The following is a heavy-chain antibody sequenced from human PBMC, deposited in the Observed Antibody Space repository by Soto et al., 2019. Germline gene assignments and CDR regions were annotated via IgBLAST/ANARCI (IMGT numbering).Heavy chain of an antibody. J-gene: IGHJ4*02. Sequence: QVLLVQSGAEVKKPGASVQISCKASGYTFTTYDMHWVRQAPGQRLEWMGSINANNGNPKYSQRFQGRATFTRDTSATTGYMDLSSLISEDTAVYYCVVSRVGWAFHYWGQGTLVTVSS. CDR1: GYTFTTYD. CDR3: VVSRVGWAFHY. CDR2: INANNGNP. D-gene: IGHD1-26*01. V-gene: IGHV1-3*01.